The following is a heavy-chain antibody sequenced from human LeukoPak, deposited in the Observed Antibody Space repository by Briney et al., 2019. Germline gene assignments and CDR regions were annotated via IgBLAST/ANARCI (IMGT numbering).Heavy chain of an antibody. CDR2: IWYDGSNK. D-gene: IGHD5-18*01. CDR3: ARDGTAMATYYAMDV. V-gene: IGHV3-33*01. CDR1: GFTFRSYD. J-gene: IGHJ6*02. Sequence: GSLRLSCAASGFTFRSYDMHWVRQAPGKGLEWVAVIWYDGSNKYYADSVEGRFTISRDNSKNTLFLQMNSLRAEDTAVYYCARDGTAMATYYAMDVWGQGTTVTVSS.